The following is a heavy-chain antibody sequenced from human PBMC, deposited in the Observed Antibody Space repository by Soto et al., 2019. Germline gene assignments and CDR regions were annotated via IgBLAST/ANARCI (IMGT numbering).Heavy chain of an antibody. D-gene: IGHD6-19*01. Sequence: PGESLKISCEGSRYSFNTFDTYWIGWVRQMPGKGLEWMGFIYPGDSDTRYSPSFQGQVTISADKSISTAYLQWSSLKASDTAMYYCVRGXEYSTGLDAFXVWAQGTLVXVSS. J-gene: IGHJ3*01. CDR1: RYSFNTFDTYW. CDR3: VRGXEYSTGLDAFXV. CDR2: IYPGDSDT. V-gene: IGHV5-51*01.